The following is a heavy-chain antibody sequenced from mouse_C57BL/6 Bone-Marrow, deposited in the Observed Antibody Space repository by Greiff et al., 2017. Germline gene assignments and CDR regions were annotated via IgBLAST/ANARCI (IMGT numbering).Heavy chain of an antibody. J-gene: IGHJ2*01. CDR1: GFTFSDYY. D-gene: IGHD1-1*01. CDR3: ARQGITTCDY. Sequence: EVQLVESGGGLVQPGGSLKLSCAASGFTFSDYYMYWVRQTPEKRLEWVAYISNGGGSTYYPDTVKGRFTISRDNAKNTLYLQMSRLKSEDTAMYYCARQGITTCDYWGQGTTLTVSS. CDR2: ISNGGGST. V-gene: IGHV5-12*01.